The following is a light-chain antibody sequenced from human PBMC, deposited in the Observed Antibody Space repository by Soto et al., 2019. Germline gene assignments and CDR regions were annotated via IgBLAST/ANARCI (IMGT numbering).Light chain of an antibody. V-gene: IGKV3-15*01. CDR3: QYRVNWPFT. CDR2: GAS. CDR1: QSIRSN. J-gene: IGKJ3*01. Sequence: EIVMTQSPATLSVSPGERATLSCRASQSIRSNLAWYQQKPGQAPRLLISGASTRATGIPVRFSGSGSGTEFTLTISSLQSEDFAVYYCQYRVNWPFTFGPGTKVDIK.